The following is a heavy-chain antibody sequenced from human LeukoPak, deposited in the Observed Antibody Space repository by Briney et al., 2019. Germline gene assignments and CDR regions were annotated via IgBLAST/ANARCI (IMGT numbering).Heavy chain of an antibody. CDR2: IRSKANTYAT. Sequence: PTGGSLRLSCAASGFTFSGSAMHWVRQASGKGLEWVGRIRSKANTYATAYAASVKGRFTISRDDSKNTAYLQMNSLKTEDTAVYYCARSIFGVLISYFDYWGQGTLVTVSS. CDR3: ARSIFGVLISYFDY. D-gene: IGHD3-3*01. CDR1: GFTFSGSA. J-gene: IGHJ4*02. V-gene: IGHV3-73*01.